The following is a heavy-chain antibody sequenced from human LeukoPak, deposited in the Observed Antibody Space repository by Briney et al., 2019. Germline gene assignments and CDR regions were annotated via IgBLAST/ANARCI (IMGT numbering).Heavy chain of an antibody. V-gene: IGHV3-30*18. J-gene: IGHJ6*02. CDR2: VSYDGSHK. CDR3: AKDRHHYDTSGYYYNYYSYGMDV. Sequence: PGRSLRLSCAASGLTFNHYAMHWVRQAPGEGLEWVAVVSYDGSHKYYSDSVTGRFTISRDNSKNTLYLEMNSLRAEDTAVYYCAKDRHHYDTSGYYYNYYSYGMDVWGQGTTVTVSS. CDR1: GLTFNHYA. D-gene: IGHD3-22*01.